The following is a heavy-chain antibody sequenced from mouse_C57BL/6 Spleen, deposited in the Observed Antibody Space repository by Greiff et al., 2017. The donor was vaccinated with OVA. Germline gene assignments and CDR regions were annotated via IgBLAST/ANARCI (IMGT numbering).Heavy chain of an antibody. Sequence: EVKLMESGPGLVKPSQSLSLTCSVTGYSITSGYYWNWIRQFPGNKLEWMGYISYDGSNNYNPSLKNRISITRDTSKNQFFLKLNSVTTEDTATYYCARGDYYDYDVAYAMDYWGQGTSVTVSS. CDR1: GYSITSGYY. J-gene: IGHJ4*01. D-gene: IGHD2-4*01. V-gene: IGHV3-6*01. CDR3: ARGDYYDYDVAYAMDY. CDR2: ISYDGSN.